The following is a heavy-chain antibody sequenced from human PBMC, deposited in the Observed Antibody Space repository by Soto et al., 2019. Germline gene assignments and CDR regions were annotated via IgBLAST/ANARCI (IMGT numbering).Heavy chain of an antibody. Sequence: QVQLVQSGAEVKKPGASVKVSCKASGYIFNDNFIHWVRQAPGQGLEWMGWINTKTGYTNYAQKFEGWVTVTRDTSISTAYMELRRLKSGDTAVYYCARSQEVVSAATSTSLDVWGQGTTVIVSS. CDR1: GYIFNDNF. CDR2: INTKTGYT. D-gene: IGHD6-25*01. J-gene: IGHJ6*02. V-gene: IGHV1-2*04. CDR3: ARSQEVVSAATSTSLDV.